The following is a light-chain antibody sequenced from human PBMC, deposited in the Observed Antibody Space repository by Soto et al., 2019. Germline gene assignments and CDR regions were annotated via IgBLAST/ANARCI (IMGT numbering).Light chain of an antibody. Sequence: DIQMTQSPSTLSASVGDRVTITCRASQNINRRLAWYQQKPGKAPKLLIYKASSLQSGVPSRFSGGGSGTEFTLTISSLQPDDFATYYCQQYHTYSWTFGQGTKVDIK. CDR1: QNINRR. CDR3: QQYHTYSWT. CDR2: KAS. V-gene: IGKV1-5*03. J-gene: IGKJ1*01.